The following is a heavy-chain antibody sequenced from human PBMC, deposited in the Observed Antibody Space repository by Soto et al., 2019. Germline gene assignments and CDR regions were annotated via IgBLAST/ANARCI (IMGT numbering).Heavy chain of an antibody. V-gene: IGHV4-34*01. CDR2: INHSGST. J-gene: IGHJ4*02. CDR1: GGSFIDYY. Sequence: SETLSLTCAVYGGSFIDYYCSFIRQPPGKGLEWIGEINHSGSTNYNPSLKSRVTISLDTSKNQFSLKLSSVTAADTAVYYCARENTVTTGIDYWGQGTLVTVSS. CDR3: ARENTVTTGIDY. D-gene: IGHD4-4*01.